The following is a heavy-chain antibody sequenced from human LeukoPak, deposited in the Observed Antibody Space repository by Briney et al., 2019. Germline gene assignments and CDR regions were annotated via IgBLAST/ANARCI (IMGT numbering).Heavy chain of an antibody. CDR3: ASGHYGLDV. Sequence: GGSLRLSGAGSGFRFSDYYMSWVRQAPGKGLEWISYIDLSSSTLYYGVSVKGRFTIARDNAKNSVYLQMNSLRAEDTAAYYCASGHYGLDVWGQGTTVTVSS. CDR2: IDLSSSTL. V-gene: IGHV3-11*01. J-gene: IGHJ6*02. CDR1: GFRFSDYY.